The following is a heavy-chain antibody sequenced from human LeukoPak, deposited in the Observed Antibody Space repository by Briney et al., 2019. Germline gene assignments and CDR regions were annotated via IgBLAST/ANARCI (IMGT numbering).Heavy chain of an antibody. Sequence: SGTLSLTCVVSGGSISSRNWWSWVRQPPGKGLEWIGEIHQSGSTNYNPSLKNRVTVSVDKSKNQFSLKLSSVTAADTAVYYCARVDSSGYLGHYYYYYYMDVWGKGTTVTVSS. CDR3: ARVDSSGYLGHYYYYYYMDV. V-gene: IGHV4-4*02. D-gene: IGHD3-22*01. J-gene: IGHJ6*03. CDR2: IHQSGST. CDR1: GGSISSRNW.